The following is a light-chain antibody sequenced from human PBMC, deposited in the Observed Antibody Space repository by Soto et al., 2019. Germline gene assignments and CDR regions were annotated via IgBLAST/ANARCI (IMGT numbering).Light chain of an antibody. CDR1: QSVDSN. CDR3: QQKNNWPPYT. Sequence: EIVMTQSPATLSVSPGERATLSCRTSQSVDSNLAWYQQRPGQAPRLLIYGASTRATGIPARFSGSGSGTEFTLTISSMQSEDYAAYYCQQKNNWPPYTFGQGTKLEIK. CDR2: GAS. V-gene: IGKV3-15*01. J-gene: IGKJ2*01.